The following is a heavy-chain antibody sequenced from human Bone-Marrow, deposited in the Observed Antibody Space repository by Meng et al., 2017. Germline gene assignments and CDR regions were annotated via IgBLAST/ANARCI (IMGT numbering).Heavy chain of an antibody. CDR3: AVGWGSSRAFDL. J-gene: IGHJ4*02. CDR1: GFTFSTYW. CDR2: IDRDRNHI. V-gene: IGHV3-74*01. D-gene: IGHD6-6*01. Sequence: GGSLRLSCAASGFTFSTYWMYWVRQAPGEGLVWVSRIDRDRNHITYADSVKGRFTISRDNAMDSLYLQMNSLRAEDTALSYCAVGWGSSRAFDLWGQGTLVTVSS.